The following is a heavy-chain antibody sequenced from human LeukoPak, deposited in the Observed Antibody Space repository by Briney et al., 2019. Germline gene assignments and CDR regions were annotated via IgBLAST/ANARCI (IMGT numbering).Heavy chain of an antibody. CDR3: ARSNYGYPDY. D-gene: IGHD5-18*01. CDR2: IYHSGST. V-gene: IGHV4-38-2*01. CDR1: GYSISSGYY. Sequence: SETLSLTCAVSGYSISSGYYWGWIRQPPGKGLEWIGSIYHSGSTYYNPSLKSRVTISVDTSKNQFSLKLSSVTAADTAVDYCARSNYGYPDYWGQGTLVTVSS. J-gene: IGHJ4*02.